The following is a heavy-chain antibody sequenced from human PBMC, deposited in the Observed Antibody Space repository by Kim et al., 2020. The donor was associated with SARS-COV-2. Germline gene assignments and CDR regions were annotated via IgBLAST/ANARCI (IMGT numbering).Heavy chain of an antibody. D-gene: IGHD5-18*01. J-gene: IGHJ6*02. CDR3: AKDRGTAMARGYYYGMDV. Sequence: KGRITVTRDNAKNSLYLQMNSLRAEDTALYYCAKDRGTAMARGYYYGMDVWGQGTTVTVSS. V-gene: IGHV3-9*01.